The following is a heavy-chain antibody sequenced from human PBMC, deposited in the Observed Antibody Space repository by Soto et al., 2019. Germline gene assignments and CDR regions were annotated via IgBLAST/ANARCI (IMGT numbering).Heavy chain of an antibody. V-gene: IGHV3-23*01. J-gene: IGHJ5*02. Sequence: PGGSLRLPCAASGFTFSSYAMSWVRQAPGKGLEWVSAISGSGGSTYYADSVKGRFTISRDNSKNTLYLQMNSLRAEDKAVYYCAKAPSSYDFWSGYTQNWFDPWGQGTLVTVSS. CDR1: GFTFSSYA. CDR3: AKAPSSYDFWSGYTQNWFDP. CDR2: ISGSGGST. D-gene: IGHD3-3*01.